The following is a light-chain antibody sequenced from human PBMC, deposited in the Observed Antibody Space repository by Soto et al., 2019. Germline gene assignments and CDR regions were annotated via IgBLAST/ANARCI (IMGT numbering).Light chain of an antibody. V-gene: IGLV1-40*01. Sequence: QSVLTQPPSVSGAPGQSVSISCTGSTSNIGAPYDVHWYQHLPGAAPKLLIYGDNNRPSGVPDRFSGSKSGTSASLAITSLQAEDEADYYCQSYDISLHNYVFGTGTKVTVL. CDR2: GDN. CDR1: TSNIGAPYD. J-gene: IGLJ1*01. CDR3: QSYDISLHNYV.